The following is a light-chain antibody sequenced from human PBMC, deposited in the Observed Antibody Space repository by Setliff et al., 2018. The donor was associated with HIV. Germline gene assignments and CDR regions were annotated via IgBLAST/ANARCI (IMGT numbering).Light chain of an antibody. J-gene: IGLJ2*01. CDR1: NSNIGNNY. Sequence: QSVLTQPPSVSAAPGQKVTISCSGSNSNIGNNYVSWYQHLPGTAPKLLVYDSNKRASGIPERFSGSKSGTSATLGITGLKTGDEADYYCGTWDSSLSAVLFGGGTQLTVL. CDR3: GTWDSSLSAVL. V-gene: IGLV1-51*01. CDR2: DSN.